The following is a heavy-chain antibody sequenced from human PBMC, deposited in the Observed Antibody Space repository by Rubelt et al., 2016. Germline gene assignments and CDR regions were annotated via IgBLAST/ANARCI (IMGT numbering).Heavy chain of an antibody. D-gene: IGHD5-12*01. CDR3: ARVARSGYYFDY. Sequence: GSTYYADSVKGRFTISRGNSKNTLYLQMNSLRAEDTAVYYCARVARSGYYFDYWGQGTLVTVSS. CDR2: GST. J-gene: IGHJ4*02. V-gene: IGHV3-53*01.